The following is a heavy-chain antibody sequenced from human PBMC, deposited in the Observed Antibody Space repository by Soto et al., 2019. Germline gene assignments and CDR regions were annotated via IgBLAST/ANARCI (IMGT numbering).Heavy chain of an antibody. Sequence: QITLKESGPTRVKPTQTLTLTCTFSGFSLTSRPMGVGWLRQPPGKALEWLVFIYWDDDKRYSPSLKNRLTITKDTSGNQVVLTMTNMDPLDTATYYCAHRLSGVNWNGGYFDYWCQGALVTVSS. CDR1: GFSLTSRPMG. J-gene: IGHJ4*02. V-gene: IGHV2-5*02. CDR3: AHRLSGVNWNGGYFDY. CDR2: IYWDDDK. D-gene: IGHD1-1*01.